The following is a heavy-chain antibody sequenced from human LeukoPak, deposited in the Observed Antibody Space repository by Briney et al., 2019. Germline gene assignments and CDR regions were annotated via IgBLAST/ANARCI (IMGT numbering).Heavy chain of an antibody. CDR1: GGTFSSYA. J-gene: IGHJ6*02. CDR2: IIPIFGTA. V-gene: IGHV1-69*13. D-gene: IGHD2-15*01. CDR3: AREYRSGGSCYVYYYGMDV. Sequence: GASVKVSCKASGGTFSSYAISWVRQAPGQGLEWMGGIIPIFGTANYAQKFQGRVAITADESTSTAYMELSSLRSEDTAVYYCAREYRSGGSCYVYYYGMDVWGQGTTVTVSS.